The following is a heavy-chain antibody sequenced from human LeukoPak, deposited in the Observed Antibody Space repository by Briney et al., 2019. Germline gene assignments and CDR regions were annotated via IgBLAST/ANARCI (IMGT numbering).Heavy chain of an antibody. CDR1: GFTFSNFW. CDR2: IKQDGSEK. Sequence: PGGSLRLSCAVSGFTFSNFWMNWVRQAPGKGLEWVANIKQDGSEKYYVDSVKGRFTISRDNAKNSLFLQMNSLRAEDTAVYYCARGYRSGGSCYRGYWGQGTLVTVSS. CDR3: ARGYRSGGSCYRGY. V-gene: IGHV3-7*05. D-gene: IGHD2-15*01. J-gene: IGHJ4*02.